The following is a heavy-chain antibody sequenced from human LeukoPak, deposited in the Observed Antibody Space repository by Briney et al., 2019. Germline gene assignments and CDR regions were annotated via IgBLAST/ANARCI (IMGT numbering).Heavy chain of an antibody. D-gene: IGHD4-11*01. CDR2: ISGSGVST. CDR3: AKVAGITATDNY. J-gene: IGHJ4*02. CDR1: GFRFSSYA. V-gene: IGHV3-23*01. Sequence: GGSXXXSCAASGFRFSSYAXSWVRQAPGKXXEWVSAISGSGVSTYYADSVKGRFTVSRDNSKNTLYLQMSSLRAEDTAVYYCAKVAGITATDNYWGQGTLVTVSS.